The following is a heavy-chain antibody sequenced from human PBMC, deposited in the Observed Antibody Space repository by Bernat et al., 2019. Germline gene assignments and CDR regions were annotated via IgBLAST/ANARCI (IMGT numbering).Heavy chain of an antibody. Sequence: EVQLVESGGGLVQPGGSLKLSCAASGFTFSGSAMHWVRQASGKGLEWVGRIRSKANSYATAYAASVKGRFTISRDDSKNTAYLQMNSLKTEDTAVYYCYGDYLYDAFDIWGQGTMVTVSS. V-gene: IGHV3-73*02. CDR2: IRSKANSYAT. D-gene: IGHD4-17*01. CDR3: YGDYLYDAFDI. CDR1: GFTFSGSA. J-gene: IGHJ3*02.